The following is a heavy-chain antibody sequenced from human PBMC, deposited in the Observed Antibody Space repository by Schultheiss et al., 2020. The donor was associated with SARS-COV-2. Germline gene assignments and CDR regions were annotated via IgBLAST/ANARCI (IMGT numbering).Heavy chain of an antibody. D-gene: IGHD2-15*01. CDR2: IWYDGSNK. CDR3: ARDKERYCSGGSCYPNDFDY. Sequence: GESLKISCAASGFTFSSYGMHWVRQAPGKGLEWVAVIWYDGSNKYYADSVKGRFTISRDNSKNTLYLQMNSLRAEDTAVYYCARDKERYCSGGSCYPNDFDYWGQGTLVTVSS. J-gene: IGHJ4*02. V-gene: IGHV3-33*01. CDR1: GFTFSSYG.